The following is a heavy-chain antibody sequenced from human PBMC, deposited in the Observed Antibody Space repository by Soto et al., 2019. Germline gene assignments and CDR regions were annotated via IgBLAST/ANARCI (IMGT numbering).Heavy chain of an antibody. D-gene: IGHD2-15*01. Sequence: GGSLRVSCAASGFTFSDYYMSWIRQAPGKGVEWVSYISGSSSFTNHVDSVKGRFTISRDNAKNSMYLQMNSLRAEDTAVYYCARGYGAFDIWGHGTLVTVSS. V-gene: IGHV3-11*06. CDR1: GFTFSDYY. CDR3: ARGYGAFDI. CDR2: ISGSSSFT. J-gene: IGHJ3*02.